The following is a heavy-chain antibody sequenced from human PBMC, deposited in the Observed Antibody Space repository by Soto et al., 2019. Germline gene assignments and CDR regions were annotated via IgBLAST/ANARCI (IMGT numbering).Heavy chain of an antibody. CDR3: ARGRGDYGDY. CDR1: GFTFSSYW. Sequence: EVQLVESGGGLVQPGGSLRLSCVASGFTFSSYWMHRVRQAPGKGLVWVSRINSDGSSTSSADSVKGRFIISRDNAKNTLYLQVNSMRADDTAVYYCARGRGDYGDYWGQGTLVAVSS. CDR2: INSDGSST. J-gene: IGHJ4*02. V-gene: IGHV3-74*01.